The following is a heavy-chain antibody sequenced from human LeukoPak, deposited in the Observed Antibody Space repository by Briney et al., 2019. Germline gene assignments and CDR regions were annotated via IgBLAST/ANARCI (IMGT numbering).Heavy chain of an antibody. D-gene: IGHD5-18*01. V-gene: IGHV1-69*04. CDR3: ARDQPPPYSYGTRNAFDI. J-gene: IGHJ3*02. CDR2: IIPIFSIG. CDR1: GGTFSSYA. Sequence: SVKVSCKASGGTFSSYAISWVRQAPGQGLEWMGRIIPIFSIGGYAQKFQGRVTITADKSTSTAYMELSSLRSEDTAVYYCARDQPPPYSYGTRNAFDIWGQGTMVTVSS.